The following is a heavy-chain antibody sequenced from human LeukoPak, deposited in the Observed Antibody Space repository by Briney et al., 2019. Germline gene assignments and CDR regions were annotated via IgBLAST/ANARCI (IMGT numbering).Heavy chain of an antibody. Sequence: NTSQTLSLTCTVSGGSISSGDYYWSWIRQPPGKGLEWIGYIYYSGSTYYNPSLKGRVTISVDTSKNQFSLKLSSVTAADTAVCYCARYAFVVVPAAHWSFDYWGQGTLVTVSS. CDR3: ARYAFVVVPAAHWSFDY. V-gene: IGHV4-30-4*08. CDR1: GGSISSGDYY. CDR2: IYYSGST. D-gene: IGHD2-2*01. J-gene: IGHJ4*02.